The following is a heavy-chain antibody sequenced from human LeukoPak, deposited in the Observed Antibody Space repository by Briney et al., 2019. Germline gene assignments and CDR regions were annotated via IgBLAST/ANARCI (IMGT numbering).Heavy chain of an antibody. Sequence: ASVKVSCKASGGTFSSYAISWVRQAPGQGLEWMGGIIPIFGTANYAQKFQGRVTITADESTSTAYMELSSLRSEDTAVYYCARERREKGYYDSSGYYLDYRGQGTLVTVSS. CDR3: ARERREKGYYDSSGYYLDY. V-gene: IGHV1-69*13. CDR1: GGTFSSYA. CDR2: IIPIFGTA. D-gene: IGHD3-22*01. J-gene: IGHJ4*02.